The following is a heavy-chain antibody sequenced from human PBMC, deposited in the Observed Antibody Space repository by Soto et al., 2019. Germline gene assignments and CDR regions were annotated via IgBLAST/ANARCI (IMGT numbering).Heavy chain of an antibody. CDR3: ASTGGAYYYYGMDV. CDR1: GFTFSSHW. Sequence: DLEESGGGLVQPGGSLRLSCAASGFTFSSHWMHWVRQAPGKGLVWVSRINTDGSSTNYADSVKGRFTVSRDNAKNMLHLQMNSLRAEDTAVYYCASTGGAYYYYGMDVWGQGTTVTVSS. D-gene: IGHD1-26*01. J-gene: IGHJ6*02. V-gene: IGHV3-74*01. CDR2: INTDGSST.